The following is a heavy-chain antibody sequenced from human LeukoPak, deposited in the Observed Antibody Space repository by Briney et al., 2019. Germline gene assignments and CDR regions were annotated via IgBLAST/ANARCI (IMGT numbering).Heavy chain of an antibody. CDR1: GGTFSSYA. Sequence: GSSVKVSCEASGGTFSSYAISWVRQAPGQGLEWMGGIIPIFGTANYAQKFQGRVTITADESTSTAYMELSSLRSEDTAVYYCARETHYDYVWGSYRSPTFDYWGQGTLVTVSS. V-gene: IGHV1-69*01. J-gene: IGHJ4*02. D-gene: IGHD3-16*02. CDR3: ARETHYDYVWGSYRSPTFDY. CDR2: IIPIFGTA.